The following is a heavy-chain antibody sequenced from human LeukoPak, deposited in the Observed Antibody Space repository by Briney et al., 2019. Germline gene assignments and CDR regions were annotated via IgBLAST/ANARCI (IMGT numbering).Heavy chain of an antibody. CDR1: GYTFTSYG. V-gene: IGHV1-18*01. D-gene: IGHD3-9*01. CDR3: ARDGETKYYDILTGYSFPDY. J-gene: IGHJ4*02. Sequence: GASVKVSCKASGYTFTSYGISWVRQAPGQGLEWMGWISAYNGNTNYAQKLQGRVTMTTDTSTSTAYMELRSLRSDDTAVYYCARDGETKYYDILTGYSFPDYWGQGTLVTVSS. CDR2: ISAYNGNT.